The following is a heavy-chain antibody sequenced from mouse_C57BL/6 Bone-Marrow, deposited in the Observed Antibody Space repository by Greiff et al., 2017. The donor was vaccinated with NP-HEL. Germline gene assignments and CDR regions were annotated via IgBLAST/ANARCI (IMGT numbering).Heavy chain of an antibody. CDR3: ARHGGYYGSSDY. Sequence: EVMLVESGGDLVKPGGSLKLSCAASGFTFSSYGMSWVRQTPDKRLEWVATISSGGSYTYYPDSVKGRFPISRDNAKNTLYLQMSSLKSEDTAMYYCARHGGYYGSSDYWGQGTTLTVSS. V-gene: IGHV5-6*01. CDR1: GFTFSSYG. CDR2: ISSGGSYT. J-gene: IGHJ2*01. D-gene: IGHD1-1*01.